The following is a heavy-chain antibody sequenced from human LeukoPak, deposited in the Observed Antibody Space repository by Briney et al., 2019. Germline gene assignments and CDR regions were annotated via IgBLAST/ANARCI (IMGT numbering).Heavy chain of an antibody. CDR1: GGAIHSYY. CDR2: IYFVGSA. Sequence: PSETLSLTCSVSGGAIHSYYWSWIRQPPGKGLEWIGYIYFVGSANYNPSLKSRVTISVDTSKNQFSLKLSSVTAADTAVYYCARDLYYYDSSGYYYGTQGWFDPWGQGTLVTVSS. V-gene: IGHV4-59*12. J-gene: IGHJ5*02. D-gene: IGHD3-22*01. CDR3: ARDLYYYDSSGYYYGTQGWFDP.